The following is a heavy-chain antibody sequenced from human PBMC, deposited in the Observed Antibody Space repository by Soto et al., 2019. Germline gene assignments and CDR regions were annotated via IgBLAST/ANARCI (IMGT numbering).Heavy chain of an antibody. D-gene: IGHD3-10*01. J-gene: IGHJ6*03. V-gene: IGHV4-59*01. Sequence: SETLSLTCTVSGGSISSYYWSWIRQPPGKGLEWIGYIYYSGSTNYHPSLKSRVTISVDTSKNQFSLKLGSVTAADTAVYYCARASMVRGFLRYYYMDVWGKGTTVTVSS. CDR2: IYYSGST. CDR3: ARASMVRGFLRYYYMDV. CDR1: GGSISSYY.